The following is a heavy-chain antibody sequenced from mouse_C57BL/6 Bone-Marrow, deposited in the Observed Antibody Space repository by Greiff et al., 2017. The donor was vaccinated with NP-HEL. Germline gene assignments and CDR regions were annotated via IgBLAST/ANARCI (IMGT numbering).Heavy chain of an antibody. D-gene: IGHD1-1*01. V-gene: IGHV5-15*01. J-gene: IGHJ1*03. Sequence: EVKLVESGGGLVQPGGSLKLSCAASGFTFSDYGMAWVRQAPRKGPEWVAFISNLAYSIYYADTVTGRFTISRENAKNTLYLEMSSLSSKATAMYYCARHAITTVVATGYFDVWGTGTTVTVSS. CDR2: ISNLAYSI. CDR1: GFTFSDYG. CDR3: ARHAITTVVATGYFDV.